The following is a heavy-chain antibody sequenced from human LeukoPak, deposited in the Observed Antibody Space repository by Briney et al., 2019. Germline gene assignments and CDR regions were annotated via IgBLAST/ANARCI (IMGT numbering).Heavy chain of an antibody. CDR3: ANTLYGDYAVDY. CDR2: IRYDGSNK. CDR1: GFTFSSYG. V-gene: IGHV3-30*02. Sequence: GGSLRLSCAASGFTFSSYGMHLVRQAPGKGLEWVAFIRYDGSNKYYADSVKGRFTISRDNSKNTLYLQMNSLRAEDTAVYYCANTLYGDYAVDYWGQGTLVTVSS. J-gene: IGHJ4*02. D-gene: IGHD4-17*01.